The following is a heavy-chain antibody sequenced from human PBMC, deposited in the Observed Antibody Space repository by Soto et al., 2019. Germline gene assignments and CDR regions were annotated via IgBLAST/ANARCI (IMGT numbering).Heavy chain of an antibody. CDR3: ARVYPSMVRGVTFGKYYYYGMDV. J-gene: IGHJ6*01. V-gene: IGHV1-18*01. Sequence: QVQLVQSGGEVKKPGASVKVSCKASGYTFASYSISWVRQAPGQGLEWMGWFSAYNGNTNYAQKVQGRVTMTTDTSTSTAYMELRILRSDDTAVYYCARVYPSMVRGVTFGKYYYYGMDVWGQGTTVTVSS. CDR1: GYTFASYS. CDR2: FSAYNGNT. D-gene: IGHD3-10*01.